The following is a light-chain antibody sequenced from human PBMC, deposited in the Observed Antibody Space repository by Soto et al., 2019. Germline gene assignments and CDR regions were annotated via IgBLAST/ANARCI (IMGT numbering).Light chain of an antibody. CDR1: GSDIGYYNL. V-gene: IGLV2-23*01. Sequence: QSALTQPASVSGSPGQSITISCTGTGSDIGYYNLVSWYQHHPGKARKCLIYEGTKRTSGVSSRLSGSKSGNTASLTISGLQAEDEAYYDCCSYAVTSTYVFGTGSKVTV. CDR3: CSYAVTSTYV. CDR2: EGT. J-gene: IGLJ1*01.